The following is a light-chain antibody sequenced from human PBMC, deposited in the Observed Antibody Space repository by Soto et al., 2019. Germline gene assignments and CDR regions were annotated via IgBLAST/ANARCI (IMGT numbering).Light chain of an antibody. Sequence: QPVLTQPRSVSGSPGQSVTISCTGTSSDVGGYNYVSWYQQHPGKAPKLMIYDVSKRPSGVPDRFSGSKSGNTASLTISGLQAEDEADYYCCSYAGGYVVFGGGTKVTVL. J-gene: IGLJ2*01. CDR1: SSDVGGYNY. V-gene: IGLV2-11*01. CDR3: CSYAGGYVV. CDR2: DVS.